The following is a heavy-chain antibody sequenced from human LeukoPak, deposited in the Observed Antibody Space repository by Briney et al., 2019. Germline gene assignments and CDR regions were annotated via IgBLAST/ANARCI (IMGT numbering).Heavy chain of an antibody. CDR3: ARAIDTNYDSSGYYNYNWFDP. V-gene: IGHV3-48*03. CDR2: ISSSGSTM. Sequence: GGSLRLSCAASGFTFSSYEMNWVRQAPGKGLEWVSYISSSGSTMYYADSVKGRFTISRDNAKNSLYLQMNSLRAEDTAVYYCARAIDTNYDSSGYYNYNWFDPWGQGTLVTVSS. D-gene: IGHD3-22*01. J-gene: IGHJ5*02. CDR1: GFTFSSYE.